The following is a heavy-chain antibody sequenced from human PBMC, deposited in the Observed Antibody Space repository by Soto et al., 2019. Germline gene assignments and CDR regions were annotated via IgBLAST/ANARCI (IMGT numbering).Heavy chain of an antibody. J-gene: IGHJ6*02. Sequence: EVQLVESGGGLVKPGGSLRLSCAASGFTFSNAWMNWVRQAPGKGLEWVGRIKSKTDGGTTDYAAPVKGRFTISRDDSKNTLYLQMNSLKTEDTAVYYCTTDDYDLLTGYYCMDVWGQGTTVTVSS. V-gene: IGHV3-15*07. CDR3: TTDDYDLLTGYYCMDV. CDR2: IKSKTDGGTT. D-gene: IGHD3-9*01. CDR1: GFTFSNAW.